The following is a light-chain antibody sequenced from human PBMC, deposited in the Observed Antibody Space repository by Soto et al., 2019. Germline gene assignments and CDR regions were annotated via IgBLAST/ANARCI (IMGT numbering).Light chain of an antibody. Sequence: DTVLTQSPGTLSLSPGERATLSCRASQSVGTYLAWYQQKPGQAPRLLIYDASNRATGIAPRFRGSGSGTDFTLTISSLQSEDFAVYYCQQYNNWPPITFGQGTRLEIK. CDR1: QSVGTY. CDR3: QQYNNWPPIT. CDR2: DAS. V-gene: IGKV3-11*01. J-gene: IGKJ5*01.